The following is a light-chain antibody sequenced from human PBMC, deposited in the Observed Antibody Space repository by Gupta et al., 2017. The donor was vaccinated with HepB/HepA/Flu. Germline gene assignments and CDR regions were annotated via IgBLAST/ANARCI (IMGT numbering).Light chain of an antibody. CDR2: DVS. Sequence: QSALTQPASVSGSPGQSITLSCTGTSSDVGGYNFVSWYQQHPGKAPKLMIYDVSNRPSGVSNRFSGSKSGNTASLTISGLQAEDEADYYCSSYTSRSTGVFGGGTKLTVL. CDR1: SSDVGGYNF. J-gene: IGLJ3*02. CDR3: SSYTSRSTGV. V-gene: IGLV2-14*03.